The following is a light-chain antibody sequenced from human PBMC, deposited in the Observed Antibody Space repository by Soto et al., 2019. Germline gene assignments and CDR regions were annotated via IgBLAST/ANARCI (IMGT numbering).Light chain of an antibody. J-gene: IGKJ1*01. Sequence: EIVLTQSPGTLSLSPGERATLSCRASQSVSSSYLAWYQQKPGQAPRLLIYGASSRATGIPDRFSGRGSGXDXXXTXXRLEPEDFXXYYCQQYGSSPKTFGQGTKVEIK. CDR3: QQYGSSPKT. CDR2: GAS. CDR1: QSVSSSY. V-gene: IGKV3-20*01.